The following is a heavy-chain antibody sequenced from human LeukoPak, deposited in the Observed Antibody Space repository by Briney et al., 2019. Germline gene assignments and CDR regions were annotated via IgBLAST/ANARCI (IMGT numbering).Heavy chain of an antibody. D-gene: IGHD6-19*01. Sequence: GGSLRLSCAASGFTFSSYAMHWVRQAPGKGLEWVAVISYDGSNKYYADSVKGRFTISRDNSKNTLYLQMNSLRAEDTAVYYCARDSISGWDLWGQGTLVTVSS. CDR3: ARDSISGWDL. V-gene: IGHV3-30-3*01. CDR1: GFTFSSYA. J-gene: IGHJ5*02. CDR2: ISYDGSNK.